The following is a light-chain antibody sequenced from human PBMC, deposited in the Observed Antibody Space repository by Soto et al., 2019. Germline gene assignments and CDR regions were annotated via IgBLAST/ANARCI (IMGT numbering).Light chain of an antibody. J-gene: IGLJ2*01. CDR3: SSKAGSNNLGVV. CDR1: SSDVGGYND. Sequence: QSALTQPPSASGSPGQSVAISCTGTSSDVGGYNDVCWYQQHPGKAPKLMIYEVTKRPSGVPDRFSGSKSGNTASLTVSGLQADDEANYYCSSKAGSNNLGVVFGGGTKLTVL. CDR2: EVT. V-gene: IGLV2-8*01.